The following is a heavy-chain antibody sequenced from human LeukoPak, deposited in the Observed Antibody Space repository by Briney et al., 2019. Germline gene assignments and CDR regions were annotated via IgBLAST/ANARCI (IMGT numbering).Heavy chain of an antibody. D-gene: IGHD1-26*01. CDR1: GFTFSSYS. Sequence: PGGSLRLSCAASGFTFSSYSMNWVRQAPGKGLEWVSSISSSSSYIYYADSVKGRFTISRDNAKNSLYLQMNSLRAEDTAVYYCARERSVGGATPRGYWFDPWGQGTLVTVSS. CDR2: ISSSSSYI. V-gene: IGHV3-21*01. CDR3: ARERSVGGATPRGYWFDP. J-gene: IGHJ5*02.